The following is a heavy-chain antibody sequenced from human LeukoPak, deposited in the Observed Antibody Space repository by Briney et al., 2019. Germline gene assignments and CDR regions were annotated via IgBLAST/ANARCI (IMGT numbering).Heavy chain of an antibody. V-gene: IGHV1-2*02. CDR3: ARELGQQLATLSDY. D-gene: IGHD6-13*01. CDR2: IYPNTGGT. J-gene: IGHJ4*02. CDR1: GYTFTGYY. Sequence: ASVKVSCKASGYTFTGYYMHWVRQAPGQGLDWMGCIYPNTGGTNYAQKFQGRVTMSRDTSISTAYMELSRLTYDDTAVYYCARELGQQLATLSDYWGQGTLVTVSS.